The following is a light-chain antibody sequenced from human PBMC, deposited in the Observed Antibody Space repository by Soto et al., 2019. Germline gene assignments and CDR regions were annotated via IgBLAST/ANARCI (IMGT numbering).Light chain of an antibody. CDR2: CAS. V-gene: IGKV4-1*01. J-gene: IGKJ5*01. CDR1: QSVLYSSNNKNY. CDR3: QQYYSTLIT. Sequence: DIVMTQSPASLAVSLGERATINCKSSQSVLYSSNNKNYLAWYQQKPGQPPKLLIYCASTRESGVPDRFSGSGSGTDFTLTISSLQAEDVAVYYCQQYYSTLITFGQGTRLEIK.